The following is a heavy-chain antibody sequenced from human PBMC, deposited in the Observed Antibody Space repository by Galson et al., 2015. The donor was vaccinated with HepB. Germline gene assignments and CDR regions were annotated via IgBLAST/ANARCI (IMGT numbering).Heavy chain of an antibody. CDR1: GFSFSRYG. Sequence: SLRLSCAASGFSFSRYGVHWVRQAPGKGLEWVAIISYDGSDKYYADSVKGRFAISRDNSNNTLYLQMNSLSAEDTAVYYCAKLVTSSSWFGDPAFDVWGQGTLVTVSA. D-gene: IGHD3-10*01. V-gene: IGHV3-30*18. J-gene: IGHJ3*01. CDR2: ISYDGSDK. CDR3: AKLVTSSSWFGDPAFDV.